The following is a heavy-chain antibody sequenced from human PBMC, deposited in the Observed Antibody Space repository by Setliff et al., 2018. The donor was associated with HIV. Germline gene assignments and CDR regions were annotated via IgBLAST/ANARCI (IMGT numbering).Heavy chain of an antibody. Sequence: ASVKVSCKASGGTFSTYTISWVRQAPGQGLEWMGWMNPNSGNTGYAQKFQGRVTMTRNTSISTAYMELSSLRSEDTAVYFCTRVPPDIVLMVYASDHWGQGTQVTVSS. CDR3: TRVPPDIVLMVYASDH. D-gene: IGHD2-8*01. CDR1: GGTFSTYT. V-gene: IGHV1-8*02. J-gene: IGHJ4*02. CDR2: MNPNSGNT.